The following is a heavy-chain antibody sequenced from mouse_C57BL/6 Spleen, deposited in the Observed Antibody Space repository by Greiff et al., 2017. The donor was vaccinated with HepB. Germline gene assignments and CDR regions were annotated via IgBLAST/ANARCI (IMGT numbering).Heavy chain of an antibody. CDR3: ARGDSSGLYYAMDY. D-gene: IGHD3-2*02. CDR2: IYPGDGDT. CDR1: GYAFSSSW. V-gene: IGHV1-82*01. J-gene: IGHJ4*01. Sequence: QVQLKQSGPELVKPGASVKISCKASGYAFSSSWMNWVKQRPGKGLEWIGRIYPGDGDTNYNGKFKGKATLTADKSSSTAYMQLSSLTSEDSAVYFCARGDSSGLYYAMDYWGQGTSVTVSS.